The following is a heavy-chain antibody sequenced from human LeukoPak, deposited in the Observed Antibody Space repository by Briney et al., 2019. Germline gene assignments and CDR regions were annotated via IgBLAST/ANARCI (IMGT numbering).Heavy chain of an antibody. CDR2: ITTSGNYK. V-gene: IGHV3-21*01. Sequence: GGSLRLSCAASGFTFSNYNINWVRQAPGKGLEWVSSITTSGNYKYYVDSVKGGFTISRDNAKNSLYLQMNSLRVEDTAVYYCARDSGYVDYWGQGTLVTVSS. D-gene: IGHD2-2*01. J-gene: IGHJ4*02. CDR3: ARDSGYVDY. CDR1: GFTFSNYN.